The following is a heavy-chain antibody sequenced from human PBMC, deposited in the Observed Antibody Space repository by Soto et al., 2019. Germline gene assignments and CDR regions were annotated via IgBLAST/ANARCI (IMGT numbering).Heavy chain of an antibody. CDR3: EKAEAWWGTGAEYYFAT. CDR2: ISSSSSYI. J-gene: IGHJ4*02. Sequence: EVQLVESGGGLVKPGGSLRLSCAVSGFTFSDYSMNWVRQAPGKGLEWVAFISSSSSYIYYADSLKGQFTISRDNANKSLYLQMTSLRVEGTPVYFCEKAEAWWGTGAEYYFATWGRGTLVTASS. CDR1: GFTFSDYS. D-gene: IGHD2-15*01. V-gene: IGHV3-21*02.